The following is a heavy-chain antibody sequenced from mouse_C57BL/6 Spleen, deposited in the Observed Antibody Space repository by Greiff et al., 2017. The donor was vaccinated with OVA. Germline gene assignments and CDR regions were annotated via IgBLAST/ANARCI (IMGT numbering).Heavy chain of an antibody. D-gene: IGHD2-3*01. Sequence: QVQLKESGPGLVQPSQSLSITCTVSGFSLTSYGVHWVRQSPGKGLEWLGVIWSGGSTDYNAAFISRLSISKDNSKSQVFFKMDSLQADDTAIYYCARNSMDWYFDVWGTGTTVTVSS. J-gene: IGHJ1*03. CDR1: GFSLTSYG. CDR3: ARNSMDWYFDV. CDR2: IWSGGST. V-gene: IGHV2-2*01.